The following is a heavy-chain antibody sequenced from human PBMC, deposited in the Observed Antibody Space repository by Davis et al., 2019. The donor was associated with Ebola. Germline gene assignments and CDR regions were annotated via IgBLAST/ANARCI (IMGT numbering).Heavy chain of an antibody. CDR1: GFTFSSYA. V-gene: IGHV3-30*04. CDR3: AKDSHTRQWLVRVANWFDP. CDR2: ISYDGSNK. D-gene: IGHD6-19*01. J-gene: IGHJ5*02. Sequence: GESLKISCAASGFTFSSYAMHWVRQAPGKGLEWVAVISYDGSNKYYADSVKGRFTISRDNSKNTLYLQMNSLRAEDTAVYYCAKDSHTRQWLVRVANWFDPWGQGTLVTVSS.